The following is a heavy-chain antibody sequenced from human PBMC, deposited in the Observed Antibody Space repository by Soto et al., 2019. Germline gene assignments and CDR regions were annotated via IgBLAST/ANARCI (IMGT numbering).Heavy chain of an antibody. CDR1: GFTFSSYS. Sequence: GGSLRLSCAASGFTFSSYSMNWVRQAPGKGLEWVSSISSSSSYIYYADSVKGRFTISRDNAKNSLYLQMNSLRAEDTAVYYCARGQGATTHYGMDVWGQGTTVTVSS. CDR3: ARGQGATTHYGMDV. V-gene: IGHV3-21*01. J-gene: IGHJ6*02. CDR2: ISSSSSYI. D-gene: IGHD1-26*01.